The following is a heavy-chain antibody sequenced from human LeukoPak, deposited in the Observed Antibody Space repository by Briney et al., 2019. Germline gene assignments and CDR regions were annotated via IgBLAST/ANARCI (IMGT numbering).Heavy chain of an antibody. CDR1: GFTVSSNY. CDR3: AKGGVVPPHQYYYYYMDV. CDR2: IYSGGST. J-gene: IGHJ6*03. D-gene: IGHD2-2*01. Sequence: GSLRLSCAASGFTVSSNYMSWVRQTPGKGLEWVSVIYSGGSTYYADSVKGRFTISRDNSKNTLYLQMNSLRAEDTAVYYCAKGGVVPPHQYYYYYMDVWGKGTTVTVSS. V-gene: IGHV3-53*01.